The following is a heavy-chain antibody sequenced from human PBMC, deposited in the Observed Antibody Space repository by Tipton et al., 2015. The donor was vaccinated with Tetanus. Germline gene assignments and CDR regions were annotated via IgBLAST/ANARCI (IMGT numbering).Heavy chain of an antibody. CDR2: ISGDGTNT. CDR3: ANKAGSVCSDVTCYSLDH. D-gene: IGHD2-15*01. J-gene: IGHJ4*02. Sequence: SLRLSCAASGFTFNDHGMHWVRQTPVKGLEWVAIISGDGTNTNYADSVRGRFTISRDNSKNTLYLQMNSLGTEDTGVYYCANKAGSVCSDVTCYSLDHWGQGTQVTVSS. CDR1: GFTFNDHG. V-gene: IGHV3-30*18.